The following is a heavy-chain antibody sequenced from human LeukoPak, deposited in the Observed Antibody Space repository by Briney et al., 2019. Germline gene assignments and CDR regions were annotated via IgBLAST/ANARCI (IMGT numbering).Heavy chain of an antibody. CDR1: GASVSSASY. V-gene: IGHV4-61*01. J-gene: IGHJ4*02. D-gene: IGHD6-19*01. CDR3: ARDRAVAGTIDY. CDR2: IYNGVNT. Sequence: SETLSLTCTVSGASVSSASYWTWIRQPPGKGVEWIAHIYNGVNTNYNPSLKSRVTISVDTSKNQFSLRLNSVTAADTAVYYCARDRAVAGTIDYWGQGTLVTVSS.